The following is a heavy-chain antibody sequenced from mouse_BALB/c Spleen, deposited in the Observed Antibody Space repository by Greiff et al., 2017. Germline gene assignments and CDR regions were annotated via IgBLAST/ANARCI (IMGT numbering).Heavy chain of an antibody. V-gene: IGHV5-6-5*01. Sequence: EVNLVESGGGLVKPGGSLKLSCAASGFTFSSYAMSWVRQTPEKRLEWVASISSGGSTYYPDSVKGRFTISRDNARNILYLQMSSLRSEDTAMYYCASPTNYYGSSWAYWGQGTLVTVSA. J-gene: IGHJ3*01. D-gene: IGHD1-1*01. CDR3: ASPTNYYGSSWAY. CDR2: ISSGGST. CDR1: GFTFSSYA.